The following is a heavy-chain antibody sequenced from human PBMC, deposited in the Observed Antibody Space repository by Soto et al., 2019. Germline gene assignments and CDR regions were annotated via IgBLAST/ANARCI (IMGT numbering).Heavy chain of an antibody. V-gene: IGHV1-69*05. D-gene: IGHD6-13*01. CDR3: ARGRRIAAARIYGMDV. CDR2: IIPIFGTA. CDR1: GGTFSSYA. Sequence: QVQLVQSGAEVKKPGSSVKVSCKASGGTFSSYAISWVRQAPGQGLEWMGGIIPIFGTANYAQKFQGRVTITXXEXTSXAYMELSSLRSEDTAVYYCARGRRIAAARIYGMDVWGQGTTVTVSS. J-gene: IGHJ6*02.